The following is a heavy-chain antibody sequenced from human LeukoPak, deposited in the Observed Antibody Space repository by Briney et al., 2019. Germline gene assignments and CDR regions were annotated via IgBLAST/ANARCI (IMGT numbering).Heavy chain of an antibody. J-gene: IGHJ4*02. V-gene: IGHV3-21*01. CDR1: GFTFSSYS. CDR3: VGGQQLGFDY. D-gene: IGHD6-13*01. CDR2: ISSSSSYI. Sequence: PGGSLRLSCAASGFTFSSYSMNWVGRAPGKGLEWVSSISSSSSYIYYADSVKGRFTISRDNAKNSLYLQMNSLRAEDTAVYYCVGGQQLGFDYWGQGTLVTVSS.